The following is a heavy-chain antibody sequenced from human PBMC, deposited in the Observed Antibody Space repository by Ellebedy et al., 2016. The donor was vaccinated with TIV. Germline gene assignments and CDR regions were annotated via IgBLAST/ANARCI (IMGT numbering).Heavy chain of an antibody. CDR2: IEQDGSEK. V-gene: IGHV3-7*01. CDR1: GFTFSSYW. J-gene: IGHJ6*02. D-gene: IGHD1-26*01. Sequence: PGGSLRLSCAASGFTFSSYWMSWVRQAPGKGLEWVANIEQDGSEKYYVDSVKGRFTISRDNAKNSLYLQMNSLRAEDTAVYYCARDQSGSYYYYYGMDVWGQGTTVTVSS. CDR3: ARDQSGSYYYYYGMDV.